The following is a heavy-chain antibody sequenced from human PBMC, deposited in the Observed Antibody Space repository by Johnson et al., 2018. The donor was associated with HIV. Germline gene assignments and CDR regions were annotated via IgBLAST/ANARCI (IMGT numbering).Heavy chain of an antibody. CDR1: GFTFSSYG. J-gene: IGHJ3*02. Sequence: QVQLVESGGGVVQPGGSLRLSCAASGFTFSSYGMHWVRQAPGKGLEWVAFIRYDGSNKYYADSVKGRFTISRDNSKNTLYLQMDSLKIEYTAIYYCAKVPWGYSGYDTAFDIWGQGTMVTVSS. CDR3: AKVPWGYSGYDTAFDI. D-gene: IGHD5-12*01. CDR2: IRYDGSNK. V-gene: IGHV3-30*02.